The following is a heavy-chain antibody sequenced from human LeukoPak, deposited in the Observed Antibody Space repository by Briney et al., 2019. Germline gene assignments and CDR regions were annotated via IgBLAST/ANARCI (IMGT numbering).Heavy chain of an antibody. Sequence: SETLSLTCTVSGGSISSYYWSWIRQPPGKGLEWIGYIYYSGSTNYNPSLKSRVTISVDTSKNQFSLKLSSVTAADTAVYYCARRVTIVRGVIIPIYFDYWGQGTLVTVSS. CDR1: GGSISSYY. CDR3: ARRVTIVRGVIIPIYFDY. CDR2: IYYSGST. D-gene: IGHD3-10*01. J-gene: IGHJ4*02. V-gene: IGHV4-59*12.